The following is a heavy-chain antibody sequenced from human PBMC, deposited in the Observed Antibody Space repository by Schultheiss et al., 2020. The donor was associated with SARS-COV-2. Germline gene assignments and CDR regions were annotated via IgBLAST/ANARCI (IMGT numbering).Heavy chain of an antibody. D-gene: IGHD2-21*01. CDR3: ARVGRIGSGGDRPGALDN. CDR2: IYHSGST. Sequence: SETLSLTCAVYGGSFSGYYWSWIRQPPGKGLEWIGNIYHSGSTYYNPSLKSRVTISVDTSKNQFSLKVDSVTAADTAMYFCARVGRIGSGGDRPGALDNWGQGTLVTVAS. V-gene: IGHV4-34*01. CDR1: GGSFSGYY. J-gene: IGHJ4*02.